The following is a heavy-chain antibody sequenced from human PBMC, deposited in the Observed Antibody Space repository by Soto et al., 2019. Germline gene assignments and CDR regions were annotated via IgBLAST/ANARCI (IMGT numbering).Heavy chain of an antibody. CDR3: ASDLSHCSGGACYSFTGADV. CDR2: ISYDGSHK. CDR1: EFTFSNYA. J-gene: IGHJ6*02. D-gene: IGHD2-15*01. V-gene: IGHV3-30*09. Sequence: QVQLVESGGDVVQPGRSLRLSCAASEFTFSNYAMHWVRQAPGKGLEWVAIISYDGSHKFYADSVKGRFAISRDNSKNTLFLQMNSLRAEDTAIYYCASDLSHCSGGACYSFTGADVWGQGTTVTISS.